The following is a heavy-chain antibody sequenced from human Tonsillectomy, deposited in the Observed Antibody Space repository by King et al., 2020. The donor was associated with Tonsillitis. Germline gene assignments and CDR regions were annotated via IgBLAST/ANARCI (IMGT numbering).Heavy chain of an antibody. CDR1: GFTISSYA. CDR3: ATGYYYDNSGYFLAEYCQH. CDR2: ISGSGGRT. J-gene: IGHJ1*01. Sequence: VQLVESGGGLVQPGGSLRISCAASGFTISSYAMSWVRQAPGKGLEWVSVISGSGGRTYYADSVKGRFTISRDNSKNTLYLQMNSLRAEDTAVYYCATGYYYDNSGYFLAEYCQHWVQG. V-gene: IGHV3-23*04. D-gene: IGHD3-22*01.